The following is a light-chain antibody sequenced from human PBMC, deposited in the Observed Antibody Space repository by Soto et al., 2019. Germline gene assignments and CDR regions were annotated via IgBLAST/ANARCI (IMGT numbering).Light chain of an antibody. CDR3: NSYAAANNDV. Sequence: QSVLTQPPSASGSPGQSVTISCTGTSSDVGGYDFVSWYQHHPGKAPKLILYEVSKRPSGVPDRFSGSKSGNTASLTVSGLQAEEEANYFCNSYAAANNDVFGTGTKLTVL. J-gene: IGLJ1*01. CDR1: SSDVGGYDF. CDR2: EVS. V-gene: IGLV2-8*01.